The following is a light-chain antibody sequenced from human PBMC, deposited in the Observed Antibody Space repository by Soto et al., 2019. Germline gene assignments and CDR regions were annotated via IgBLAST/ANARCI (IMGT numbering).Light chain of an antibody. V-gene: IGKV3-15*01. J-gene: IGKJ5*01. CDR3: QQYDDWPIT. Sequence: EIVMTRSPDTVYVSPVERATLSFMASQSVRSNLAWYQHKPGQAPRLLIYDGSTRALGIPARLSGSESGTEFTLTISSLQSEDFAVYFCQQYDDWPITFGHGTRLEIK. CDR2: DGS. CDR1: QSVRSN.